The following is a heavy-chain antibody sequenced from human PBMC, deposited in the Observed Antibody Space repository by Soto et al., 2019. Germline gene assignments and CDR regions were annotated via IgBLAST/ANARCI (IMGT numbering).Heavy chain of an antibody. CDR2: ISGSGGST. V-gene: IGHV3-23*01. CDR3: AQRARHC. CDR1: GFTFSIYG. J-gene: IGHJ4*02. Sequence: EAQLLESGGDLVQSGGSLRLSCAASGFTFSIYGMTWVRQAPGKGLEWVSAISGSGGSTYYADSVKGRFSITRDNSNNTLYLQMNSLRVEDTAVYYCAQRARHCWGQGTLVTVSS.